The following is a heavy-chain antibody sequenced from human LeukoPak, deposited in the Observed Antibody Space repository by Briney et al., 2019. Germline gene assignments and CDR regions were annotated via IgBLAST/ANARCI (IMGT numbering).Heavy chain of an antibody. J-gene: IGHJ4*02. CDR2: IYYSGST. CDR1: GGSISSYY. CDR3: ASTVYGSGSYYFDY. D-gene: IGHD3-10*01. Sequence: SETLSLTCTVYGGSISSYYWSWIRQPPGKGLEWIGYIYYSGSTNYNPSLKSRVTISVDTSKNQFSLKLSSVTAADTAVYYCASTVYGSGSYYFDYWGQGTLVTVSS. V-gene: IGHV4-59*01.